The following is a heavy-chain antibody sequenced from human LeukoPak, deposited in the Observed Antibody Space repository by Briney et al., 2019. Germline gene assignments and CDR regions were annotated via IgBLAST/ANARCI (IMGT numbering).Heavy chain of an antibody. V-gene: IGHV1-2*02. CDR1: GYTFTGYY. CDR2: INPNSGGT. D-gene: IGHD3-3*01. CDR3: ASGTIFGVYYYYGMDV. J-gene: IGHJ6*02. Sequence: ASVKVSCRAPGYTFTGYYMHWVRQAPGQGLEWMGWINPNSGGTNYAQKFQGRVTMTRDTSISTAYMELSWLRSDDTAVYYCASGTIFGVYYYYGMDVWGQGTTVTVSS.